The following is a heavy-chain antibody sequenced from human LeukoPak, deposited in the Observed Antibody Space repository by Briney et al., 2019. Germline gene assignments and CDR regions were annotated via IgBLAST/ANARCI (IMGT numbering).Heavy chain of an antibody. CDR3: ASGYSSSFDY. Sequence: SETLSLTCTASGYSISSGTYYWTWIRQPAGKGLEWIGYIYYSGSTNYNPSLKSRVTISVDTSKNQFSLKLSSVTAADTAVYYCASGYSSSFDYWGQGTLVTVSS. J-gene: IGHJ4*02. D-gene: IGHD6-13*01. CDR2: IYYSGST. V-gene: IGHV4-61*10. CDR1: GYSISSGTYY.